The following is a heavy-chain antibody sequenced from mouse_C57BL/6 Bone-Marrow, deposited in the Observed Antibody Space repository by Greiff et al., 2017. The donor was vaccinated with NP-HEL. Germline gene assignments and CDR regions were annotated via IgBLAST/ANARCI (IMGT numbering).Heavy chain of an antibody. CDR2: IYPGGGYT. Sequence: VQLVESGAELVRPGTSVKMSCKASGYTFTNYWIGWAKQRPGHGLEWIGDIYPGGGYTNYNEKFKGKATLTADKSSSTAYMQFSSLTSEDSAIYYCAREPSFDYWGQGTTLTVSS. V-gene: IGHV1-63*01. CDR3: AREPSFDY. J-gene: IGHJ2*01. CDR1: GYTFTNYW.